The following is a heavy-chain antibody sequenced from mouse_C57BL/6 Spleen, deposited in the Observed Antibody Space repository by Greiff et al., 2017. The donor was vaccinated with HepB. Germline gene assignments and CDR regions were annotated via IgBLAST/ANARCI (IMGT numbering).Heavy chain of an antibody. CDR2: IDPNSGGT. V-gene: IGHV1-72*01. CDR3: ARHYYGSSPYAMDY. J-gene: IGHJ4*01. D-gene: IGHD1-1*01. Sequence: QVHVKQPGAELVKPGASVKLSCKASGYTFTSYWMHWVKQRPGRGLEWIGRIDPNSGGTKYNEKFKSKATLTVDKPSSTAYMQLSSLTSEDSAVYYCARHYYGSSPYAMDYWGQGTSVTVSS. CDR1: GYTFTSYW.